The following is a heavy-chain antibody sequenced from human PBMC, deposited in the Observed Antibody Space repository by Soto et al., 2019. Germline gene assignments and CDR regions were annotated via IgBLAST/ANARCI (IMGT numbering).Heavy chain of an antibody. CDR3: ARGPYGSGSYEMFGMDV. CDR1: GFTFSRQA. J-gene: IGHJ6*02. Sequence: GSLRLSCAASGFTFSRQAMHWVRQAPGKGLDWVAVFSYDASNKYYADSVKGRFTISRDNSKNTLYLQMNSLRAEDTAVYHCARGPYGSGSYEMFGMDVWGQGTTVTVSS. D-gene: IGHD3-10*01. CDR2: FSYDASNK. V-gene: IGHV3-30*04.